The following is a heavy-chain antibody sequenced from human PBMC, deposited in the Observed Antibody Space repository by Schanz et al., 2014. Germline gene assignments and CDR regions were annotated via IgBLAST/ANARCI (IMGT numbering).Heavy chain of an antibody. J-gene: IGHJ4*02. CDR1: GFAFSSFA. V-gene: IGHV3-21*01. CDR3: VRVSFADPRLYRGMDRDIDY. Sequence: EEQLMESGGGLVKPGGSLRLSCVASGFAFSSFAMTWVRQAPGRGLEWVSSISTSGTYMYIADSLKGRLTISRDDAKKSMYLQMNNLRAEDTAVYYCVRVSFADPRLYRGMDRDIDYWGQGTLVTVSS. CDR2: ISTSGTYM. D-gene: IGHD5-18*01.